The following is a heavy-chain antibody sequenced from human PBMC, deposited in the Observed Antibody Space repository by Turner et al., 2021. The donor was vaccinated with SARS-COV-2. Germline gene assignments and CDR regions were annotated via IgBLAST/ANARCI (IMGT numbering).Heavy chain of an antibody. D-gene: IGHD3-22*01. CDR1: GGSISSRSYL. CDR2: IYYSGGT. Sequence: QPQLHESGPGLGKPSETLSLTCTVSGGSISSRSYLWGWIRQPPGKGLEWIGSIYYSGGTYHNPSLKSRVTISVDTSKNQFSLKLSSVTAADTAVYYCARNSTKWYYYDSSGYYDYWGQGTLVTVSS. J-gene: IGHJ4*02. CDR3: ARNSTKWYYYDSSGYYDY. V-gene: IGHV4-39*01.